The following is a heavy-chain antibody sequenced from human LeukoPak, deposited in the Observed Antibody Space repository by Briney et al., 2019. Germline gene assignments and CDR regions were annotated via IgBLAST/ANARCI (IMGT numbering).Heavy chain of an antibody. J-gene: IGHJ4*02. CDR2: IIPIFGTA. D-gene: IGHD2-21*01. Sequence: ASVKVSSKASGGTFSSYAISWVRQAPGQGLEWMGGIIPIFGTANYAQKFQGRVTITADESTSTAYMELSSLRSVDTAVYYCARDQVGIADYWGQGTLVTVSS. CDR1: GGTFSSYA. CDR3: ARDQVGIADY. V-gene: IGHV1-69*13.